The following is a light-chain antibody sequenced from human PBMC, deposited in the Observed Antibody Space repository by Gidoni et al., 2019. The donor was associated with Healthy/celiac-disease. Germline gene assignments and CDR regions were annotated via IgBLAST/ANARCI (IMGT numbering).Light chain of an antibody. V-gene: IGKV1-39*01. CDR1: QSISSY. CDR2: AAS. CDR3: QPSYSTPRP. J-gene: IGKJ1*01. Sequence: DSQMNQSPSSLSASVGDRVTITCRASQSISSYLNWYQQQPGKAPQLLIYAASSLQSGVPSRFSGSGSGTDFTLPISSLHPEDFATYYCQPSYSTPRPFGQGTKVEIK.